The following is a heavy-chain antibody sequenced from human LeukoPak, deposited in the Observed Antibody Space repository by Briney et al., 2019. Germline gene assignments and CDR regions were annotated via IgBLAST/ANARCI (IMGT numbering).Heavy chain of an antibody. Sequence: GGSLRLSCSASGFTFNSYGMHWVRQAPGKGLEWLAVIVHDGNNKYYADSVKGRFTISRDNSKNTLYLQMNSLRAEDTAVYYCAKGMGMIVPDYWGQGTLVTVSS. D-gene: IGHD3-22*01. J-gene: IGHJ4*02. CDR1: GFTFNSYG. CDR2: IVHDGNNK. CDR3: AKGMGMIVPDY. V-gene: IGHV3-30*18.